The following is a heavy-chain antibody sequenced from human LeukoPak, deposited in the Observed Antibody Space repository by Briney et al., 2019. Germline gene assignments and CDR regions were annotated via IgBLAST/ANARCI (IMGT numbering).Heavy chain of an antibody. J-gene: IGHJ4*02. CDR3: ARDPRYCSGGSCYWARPTSWGFDY. Sequence: PGGSLRLSCAASGFTFSSYSMNWVRQAPGKGLEWVSSISSSSSYIYYADSVKGRFTISRDNAKNTLYLQMNSLRAEDTAVYYCARDPRYCSGGSCYWARPTSWGFDYWGQGTLVTVSS. CDR1: GFTFSSYS. D-gene: IGHD2-15*01. V-gene: IGHV3-21*01. CDR2: ISSSSSYI.